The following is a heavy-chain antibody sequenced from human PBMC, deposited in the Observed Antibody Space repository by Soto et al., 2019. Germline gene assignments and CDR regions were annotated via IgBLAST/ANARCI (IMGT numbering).Heavy chain of an antibody. CDR3: VISRQMESGNDDGLDV. CDR2: YHSGGST. Sequence: QVQLQESGSGLVKPSQSLSLTCTVSGVSLNTADTWWSWIRQSPGKGLEFIGYYHSGGSTYYDASFRRRVLISADTSNSKFSLKWSSVTVADPAVYVCVISRQMESGNDDGLDVWGQGTTVNVSS. V-gene: IGHV4-30-4*01. J-gene: IGHJ6*02. CDR1: GVSLNTADTW. D-gene: IGHD1-1*01.